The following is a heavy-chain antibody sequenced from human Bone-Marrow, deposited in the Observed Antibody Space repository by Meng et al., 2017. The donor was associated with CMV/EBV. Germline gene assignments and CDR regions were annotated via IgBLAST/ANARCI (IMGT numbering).Heavy chain of an antibody. CDR1: GFTFSSYE. CDR2: ISSSGSTI. D-gene: IGHD1-26*01. Sequence: GESLKISCAASGFTFSSYEMNWVRQAPGKGLEWVSYISSSGSTIYYADSVKGRFTISRDNAKNSLYLQMNSLRAEDTAVYYCARYTYSGSWGDAFDICGQGTMVTVSS. CDR3: ARYTYSGSWGDAFDI. J-gene: IGHJ3*02. V-gene: IGHV3-48*03.